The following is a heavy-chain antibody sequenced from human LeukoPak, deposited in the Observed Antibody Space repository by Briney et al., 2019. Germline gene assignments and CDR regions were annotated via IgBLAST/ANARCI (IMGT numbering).Heavy chain of an antibody. CDR3: AGTQYSSSAGYYYYMDV. D-gene: IGHD6-6*01. CDR2: IYYSGST. Sequence: PSETLSLTCTVSGGSISSYCWSWIRQPPGKGLEWIGYIYYSGSTNYNPSLKSRVTISVDTSKNQFSLKLSSVTAADTAVYYCAGTQYSSSAGYYYYMDVWGKGTTVTVSS. J-gene: IGHJ6*03. V-gene: IGHV4-59*01. CDR1: GGSISSYC.